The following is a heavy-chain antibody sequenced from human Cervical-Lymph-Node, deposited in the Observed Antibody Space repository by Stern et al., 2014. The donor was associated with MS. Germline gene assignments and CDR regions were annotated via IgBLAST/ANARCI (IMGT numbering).Heavy chain of an antibody. CDR2: ISYDGSNK. V-gene: IGHV3-30*01. Sequence: VQLVESGGGVVQPGRSLRLSCAASGFTFSSYAMHWVRQAPGKGLEWVAVISYDGSNKYYADSVKGRFTISRDNSKNTLYLQMNSLRAEDTAVYYCARGNYGDYVYFDYWGQGTLVTVSS. CDR3: ARGNYGDYVYFDY. D-gene: IGHD4-17*01. J-gene: IGHJ4*02. CDR1: GFTFSSYA.